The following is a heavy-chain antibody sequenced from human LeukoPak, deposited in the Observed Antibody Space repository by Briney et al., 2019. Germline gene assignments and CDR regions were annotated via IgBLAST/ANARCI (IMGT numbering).Heavy chain of an antibody. V-gene: IGHV3-33*01. CDR1: GFTFSSYV. D-gene: IGHD3-22*01. J-gene: IGHJ4*02. CDR3: ARDYYDSSGYYFDY. Sequence: GGSLRLSCAASGFTFSSYVMHWVRQAPGKGLEWVAVIWYDGSNKYYADSVKGRFTISRDNSKNTLYLQMNSLRAEDTAVYYCARDYYDSSGYYFDYWGQGTLVTVSS. CDR2: IWYDGSNK.